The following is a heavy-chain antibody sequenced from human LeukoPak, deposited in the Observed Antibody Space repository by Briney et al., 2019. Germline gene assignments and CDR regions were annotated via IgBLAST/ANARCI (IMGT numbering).Heavy chain of an antibody. CDR3: VRPFDFDY. V-gene: IGHV3-11*04. CDR1: GFTFSDYY. CDR2: IGGSGDSI. Sequence: GGSLRLSCAASGFTFSDYYMSWIRQAPGKGLEWVSYIGGSGDSINYADSVKGRFTISRDNAKNSLYLQTNSLRAEDTAVYYCVRPFDFDYWGQGTLVTVSS. J-gene: IGHJ4*02.